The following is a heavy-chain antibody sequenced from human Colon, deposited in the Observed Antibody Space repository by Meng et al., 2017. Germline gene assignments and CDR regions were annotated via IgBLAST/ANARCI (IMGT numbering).Heavy chain of an antibody. D-gene: IGHD2-15*01. J-gene: IGHJ4*02. CDR2: IYYTGST. V-gene: IGHV4-59*01. CDR1: GGSISGNY. CDR3: AKYDRPPYCFEY. Sequence: VQLQESGPGLVTPSETRSLTCTVSGGSISGNYWSWIRQSPGRGLEWIAYIYYTGSTNYNPSFKSRATISVDTSKNQFSLNLASVTAADTAVYYCAKYDRPPYCFEYWGQGTLVTVSS.